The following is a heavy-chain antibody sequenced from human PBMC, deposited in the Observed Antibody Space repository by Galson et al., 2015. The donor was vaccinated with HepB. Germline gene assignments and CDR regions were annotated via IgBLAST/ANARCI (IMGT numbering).Heavy chain of an antibody. V-gene: IGHV4-4*02. D-gene: IGHD3-3*01. CDR1: GGSISSSNW. J-gene: IGHJ6*03. CDR2: IYHSGST. Sequence: TLSLTCAVSGGSISSSNWWSWVRQPPGKGLEWIGEIYHSGSTNYNPSLKSRVTISVDKSKNQFSLKLSSVTAADTAVYYCARVGGGGYDFWSAHYYYYYMDVWGKGTTVTVSS. CDR3: ARVGGGGYDFWSAHYYYYYMDV.